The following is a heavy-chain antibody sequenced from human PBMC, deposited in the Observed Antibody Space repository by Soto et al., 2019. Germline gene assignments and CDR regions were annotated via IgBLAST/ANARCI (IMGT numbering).Heavy chain of an antibody. CDR3: AHKRRTSLGAFDI. J-gene: IGHJ3*02. CDR1: GLSLNTSGVG. V-gene: IGHV2-5*02. CDR2: IYWDDDK. Sequence: QITLKESGPTLVKPTQTLTLTCTFSGLSLNTSGVGVGWIRQPPGKALEWLTLIYWDDDKRYSPSLKSRLTITKDSSKNQVVLTMTNTDPVDTATYYCAHKRRTSLGAFDIWGHGTMVTVSS.